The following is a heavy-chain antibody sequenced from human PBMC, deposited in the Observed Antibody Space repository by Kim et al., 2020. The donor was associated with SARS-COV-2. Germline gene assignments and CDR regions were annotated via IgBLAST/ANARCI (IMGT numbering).Heavy chain of an antibody. V-gene: IGHV4-39*01. CDR3: ARQAREVPGWVNWFDP. Sequence: PALKSRVTISVDTSQDQFSLQLSSVTAADTAWYYCARQAREVPGWVNWFDPWGQGTLVTVSS. J-gene: IGHJ5*02. D-gene: IGHD3-9*01.